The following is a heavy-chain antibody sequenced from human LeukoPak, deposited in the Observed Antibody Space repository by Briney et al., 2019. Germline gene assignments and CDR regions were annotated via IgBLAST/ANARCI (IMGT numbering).Heavy chain of an antibody. CDR1: VFTFTSSA. D-gene: IGHD3-22*01. Sequence: GASVTVSCKASVFTFTSSAVQWVRQARGQRLEWIGWIVVGNGNTNYAQKFQERVTITRDMSTSTAYVELSSLRSEDTALYYCAAKDSSGFIDAFDMWGQGTMVTVSS. CDR2: IVVGNGNT. CDR3: AAKDSSGFIDAFDM. J-gene: IGHJ3*02. V-gene: IGHV1-58*01.